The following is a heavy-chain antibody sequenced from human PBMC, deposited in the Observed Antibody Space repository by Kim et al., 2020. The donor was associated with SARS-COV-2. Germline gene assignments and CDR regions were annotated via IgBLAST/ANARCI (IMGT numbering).Heavy chain of an antibody. D-gene: IGHD3-22*01. CDR1: GNTFNLYY. J-gene: IGHJ4*02. V-gene: IGHV1-3*01. CDR3: ASLERSGVDDF. CDR2: INVGNGNT. Sequence: ASVKVSCKSSGNTFNLYYLHWVRQVPGQRLEWMGWINVGNGNTKYSQKFQGRVTIHTDTSARTVYLELNSLRSQDTAVYYCASLERSGVDDFWGQGTLLIVSS.